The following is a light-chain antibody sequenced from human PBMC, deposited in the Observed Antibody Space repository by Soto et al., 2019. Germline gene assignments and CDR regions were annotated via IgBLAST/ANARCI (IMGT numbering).Light chain of an antibody. CDR1: QSISDF. CDR2: SAS. Sequence: DIQMTQSPSSLSASVGDRDTITCRASQSISDFLLWYQQRPGEAPKVLIYSASRLQSGAPSRFSGSGSGPDFTLTISSLQPEDVGTYYCQQSYDAPLTFGGGTNVEI. CDR3: QQSYDAPLT. V-gene: IGKV1-39*01. J-gene: IGKJ4*01.